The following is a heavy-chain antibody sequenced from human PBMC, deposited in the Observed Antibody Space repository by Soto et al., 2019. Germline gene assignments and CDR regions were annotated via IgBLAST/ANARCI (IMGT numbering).Heavy chain of an antibody. J-gene: IGHJ6*02. Sequence: SETLSLTCTVSCGSVSSGTYSWRWIRQPPGKGLEWIGYIHYSGSTTYNPSLKSRVTISVDTSKNQFSLTLSSVTAADTAVYYCARDYRVREIFGVIINYAMDVWGQGNTV. CDR2: IHYSGST. CDR3: ARDYRVREIFGVIINYAMDV. V-gene: IGHV4-61*01. D-gene: IGHD3-3*01. CDR1: CGSVSSGTYS.